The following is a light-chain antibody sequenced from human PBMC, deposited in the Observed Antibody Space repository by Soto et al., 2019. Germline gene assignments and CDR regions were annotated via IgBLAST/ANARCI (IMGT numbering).Light chain of an antibody. Sequence: DIQLTQSPSFLSASVGDRVTITCRASQGISSYLVWYQQRPGKAPKLLIYAASTLQSGVPSRFSGSGSGTEFTLTISSLQPEDFATYYCQQLNSYPITFGLGTRLES. CDR1: QGISSY. V-gene: IGKV1-9*01. CDR3: QQLNSYPIT. J-gene: IGKJ5*01. CDR2: AAS.